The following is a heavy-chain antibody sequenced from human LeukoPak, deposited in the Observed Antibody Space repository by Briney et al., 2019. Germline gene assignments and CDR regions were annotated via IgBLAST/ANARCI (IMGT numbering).Heavy chain of an antibody. CDR3: AKTARALDY. Sequence: GGSLRLSCAASGFTFSGFYMTWIRQAPGRGLEWISYISTTGSDISYADSVKGRFTISRDNGKNSLYLQMNSLTAEDTAVYYCAKTARALDYWGQGTLVTVSS. CDR1: GFTFSGFY. CDR2: ISTTGSDI. V-gene: IGHV3-11*01. J-gene: IGHJ4*02.